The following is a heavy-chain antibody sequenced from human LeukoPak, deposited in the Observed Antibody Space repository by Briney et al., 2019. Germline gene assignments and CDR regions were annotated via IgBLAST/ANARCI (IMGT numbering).Heavy chain of an antibody. Sequence: PSETLSLTCTVSGGSISSGGYYWSWIRQHPGKGLEWVVYIYYSGSTYYNPSLKSRVTISVDTSKNQFALKLSSVTAADTAVYYCARGGTYYYGSASYGMDVWGQGTTVTVSS. V-gene: IGHV4-31*03. CDR1: GGSISSGGYY. CDR2: IYYSGST. D-gene: IGHD3-10*01. CDR3: ARGGTYYYGSASYGMDV. J-gene: IGHJ6*02.